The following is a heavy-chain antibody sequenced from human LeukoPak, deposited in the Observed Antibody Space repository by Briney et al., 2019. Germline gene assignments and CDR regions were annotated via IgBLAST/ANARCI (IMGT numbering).Heavy chain of an antibody. J-gene: IGHJ4*02. CDR3: ARWDYDSSGYALYYFDY. D-gene: IGHD3-22*01. CDR1: GYTFTSYA. CDR2: INTYTGNP. Sequence: GASVTVSCKASGYTFTSYAMNWVRQAPGQGLEWMGWINTYTGNPTYAQGFTGRFVLSLDTSVSTAYLQISSLKAEDTAVYYCARWDYDSSGYALYYFDYWGQGTLVSVSS. V-gene: IGHV7-4-1*02.